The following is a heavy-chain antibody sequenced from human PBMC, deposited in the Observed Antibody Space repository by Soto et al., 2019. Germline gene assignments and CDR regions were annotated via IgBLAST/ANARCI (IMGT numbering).Heavy chain of an antibody. J-gene: IGHJ3*02. V-gene: IGHV3-48*03. CDR2: ISSSGSTI. CDR1: GFTFSSYE. Sequence: QPGGSLRLSCAASGFTFSSYEMNWVRQAPGKGLEWVSYISSSGSTIYYADSVKGRFTISRDNAKNSLYLQMNSLRAEDTAVYYCARVHHLEKDDAFDIWGQGTMVTVSS. CDR3: ARVHHLEKDDAFDI.